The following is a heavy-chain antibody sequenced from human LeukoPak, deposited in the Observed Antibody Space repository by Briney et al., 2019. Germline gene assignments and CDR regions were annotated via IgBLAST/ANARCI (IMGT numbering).Heavy chain of an antibody. CDR3: AKDTAVHFGAYCFDY. Sequence: GGSLRLSCAASGFTFSSYGIHWVRQAPGKGLEWVAVISYDGSNKYYADSVKGRFTISRDNSKNTLYLQMNSLRPEDTAVYYCAKDTAVHFGAYCFDYWGQGTLVTVSS. D-gene: IGHD3-16*01. J-gene: IGHJ4*02. CDR1: GFTFSSYG. CDR2: ISYDGSNK. V-gene: IGHV3-30*18.